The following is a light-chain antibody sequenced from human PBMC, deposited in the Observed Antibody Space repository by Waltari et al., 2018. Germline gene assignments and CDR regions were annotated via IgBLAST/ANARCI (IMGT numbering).Light chain of an antibody. Sequence: EIVMTQSPATLSVSPGGRVTLSCRASQNVRTNLAWYQQKSGQAPSLLSYEASTRATGIPARISGSGSGTEFTLTISGLQSEDFAVYYCQQYNNWPRTFGQGTKVEVK. V-gene: IGKV3-15*01. CDR2: EAS. J-gene: IGKJ1*01. CDR1: QNVRTN. CDR3: QQYNNWPRT.